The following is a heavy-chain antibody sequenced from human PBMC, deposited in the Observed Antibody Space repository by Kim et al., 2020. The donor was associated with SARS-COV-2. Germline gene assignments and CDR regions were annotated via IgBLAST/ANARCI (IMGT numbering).Heavy chain of an antibody. CDR2: T. V-gene: IGHV4-39*01. D-gene: IGHD3-22*01. Sequence: THYNLTLKSRVTISVDTSKNQFSLKLSSVTAADTAVYYCARLGVTMIVVAWGQGTLVTVSS. J-gene: IGHJ5*02. CDR3: ARLGVTMIVVA.